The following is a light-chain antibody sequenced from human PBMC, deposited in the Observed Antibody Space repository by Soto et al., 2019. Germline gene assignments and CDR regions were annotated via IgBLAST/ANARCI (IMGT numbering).Light chain of an antibody. CDR3: QHYDGSPLT. V-gene: IGKV3-20*01. Sequence: ETVLTQSPGTLSLSPGERATLFCRAGQSVSSSHLAWYQQKPGQAPRLLISGASNRVTDVPDRFSGSGSGTDFTLTISRLETEDCAMYYCQHYDGSPLTFGGGTKVETK. CDR2: GAS. CDR1: QSVSSSH. J-gene: IGKJ4*01.